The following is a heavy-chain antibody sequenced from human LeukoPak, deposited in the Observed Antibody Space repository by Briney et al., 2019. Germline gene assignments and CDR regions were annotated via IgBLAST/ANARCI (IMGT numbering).Heavy chain of an antibody. CDR3: ASRRSRGPDYYYYMDV. CDR1: GFTFSSYA. Sequence: GGSLRLSCAASGFTFSSYAMHWVRQAPGKGLEWVSYISSSSSTIYYADSVKGRFTISRDNAKNSLYLQMNSLRAEDTAVYYCASRRSRGPDYYYYMDVWGKGTTVTVSS. J-gene: IGHJ6*03. V-gene: IGHV3-48*01. D-gene: IGHD1-26*01. CDR2: ISSSSSTI.